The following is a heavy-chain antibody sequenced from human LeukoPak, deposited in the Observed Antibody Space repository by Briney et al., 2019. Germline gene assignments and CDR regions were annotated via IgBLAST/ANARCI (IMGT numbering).Heavy chain of an antibody. CDR3: ARTNYCSSTSCRRGAFDY. CDR1: GYTFTSYG. V-gene: IGHV1-18*01. D-gene: IGHD2-2*01. CDR2: ISAYYGNT. J-gene: IGHJ4*02. Sequence: ASVKVSCKASGYTFTSYGISWVRQAPGQGLEWMGWISAYYGNTNYAQKLQGRVTMTTDTSTSTAYMELRSLRSDDTAVYYCARTNYCSSTSCRRGAFDYWGQGTLVTVSS.